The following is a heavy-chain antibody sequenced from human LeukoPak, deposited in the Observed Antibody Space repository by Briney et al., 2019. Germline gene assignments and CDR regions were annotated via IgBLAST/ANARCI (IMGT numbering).Heavy chain of an antibody. CDR2: ISYDGSNK. CDR3: ARDPTNYDSHYFDY. Sequence: PGGSLRLSCAASGFTFSSYGMHWVRQAPGKGLEWVAVISYDGSNKYYADSVKGRFTISRDNSKNTLYLQMNSLRAEDTAVYYCARDPTNYDSHYFDYWGQGTLVTVSS. CDR1: GFTFSSYG. D-gene: IGHD3-22*01. J-gene: IGHJ4*02. V-gene: IGHV3-30*03.